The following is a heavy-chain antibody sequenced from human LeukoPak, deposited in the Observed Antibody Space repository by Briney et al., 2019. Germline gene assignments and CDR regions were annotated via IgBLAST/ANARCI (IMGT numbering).Heavy chain of an antibody. CDR2: IYYSGST. CDR3: ARTVVPAAIFWFDP. V-gene: IGHV4-59*01. J-gene: IGHJ5*02. Sequence: PLETLSLTCTVSGGSISSYYWSWIRQPPGKGLEWIGYIYYSGSTNYNPSLKSRVTISVDTSKNQFSLKLSSVTAADTAVYYCARTVVPAAIFWFDPWGQGTLVTVSS. D-gene: IGHD2-2*02. CDR1: GGSISSYY.